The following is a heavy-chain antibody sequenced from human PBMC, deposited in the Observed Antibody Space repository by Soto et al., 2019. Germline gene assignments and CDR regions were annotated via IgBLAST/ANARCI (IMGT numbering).Heavy chain of an antibody. CDR2: IYYSGST. CDR1: GGSISSYY. Sequence: QVQLQESGPGLVKPSETLSLTCTVSGGSISSYYWSWIRQPPGKGLEWIGYIYYSGSTNYNPSLQSRVTISVDTSKNQFSLKRSSVTAADTAVYYCARSYRRYCSGGSCYSYYYYYMDVWGKGTAVTVSS. V-gene: IGHV4-59*01. J-gene: IGHJ6*03. CDR3: ARSYRRYCSGGSCYSYYYYYMDV. D-gene: IGHD2-15*01.